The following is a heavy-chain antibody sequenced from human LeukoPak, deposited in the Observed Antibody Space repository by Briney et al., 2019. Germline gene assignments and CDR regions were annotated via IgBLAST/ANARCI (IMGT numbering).Heavy chain of an antibody. D-gene: IGHD3-10*01. V-gene: IGHV3-9*01. CDR2: ISWNSGSI. J-gene: IGHJ3*02. CDR3: AKGDYYGSLDAFDI. CDR1: GFIFDDYA. Sequence: GGSLRLSCVAAGFIFDDYAMHWVRQPPGKGLEWVSGISWNSGSIGYADSVKGRFTISRDNAKNSLYLQMNSLRPEDTALYYCAKGDYYGSLDAFDIWGQGTMVTVSS.